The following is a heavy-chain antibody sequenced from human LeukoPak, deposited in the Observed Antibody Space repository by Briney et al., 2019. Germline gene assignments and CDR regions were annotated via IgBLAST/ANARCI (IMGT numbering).Heavy chain of an antibody. V-gene: IGHV3-23*01. CDR3: AKDRQQPPPPTTGFAP. Sequence: PGGSLRLSCAASGFTFSSYAMSWVRQAPGKGLEWVSAISGSGGSTYYADSVKGRFTISRDNSKNTLYLQMNSLRAEDTAVYYCAKDRQQPPPPTTGFAPWGQGPRVTVSS. D-gene: IGHD6-13*01. CDR1: GFTFSSYA. J-gene: IGHJ5*02. CDR2: ISGSGGST.